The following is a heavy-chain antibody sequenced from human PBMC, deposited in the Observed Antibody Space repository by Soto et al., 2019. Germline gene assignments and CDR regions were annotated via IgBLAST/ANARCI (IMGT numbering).Heavy chain of an antibody. Sequence: GGSLRLSCAASGFTFSSYSMNWVRQAPGKGLEWVSYISSSSSTIYYADSVKGRFTISRDNAKNSLYLQMNSLRAEDTAVYYCASLSSGKGTRGIYYYYYYMDVWGKGTTVTVSS. CDR3: ASLSSGKGTRGIYYYYYYMDV. CDR1: GFTFSSYS. J-gene: IGHJ6*03. CDR2: ISSSSSTI. D-gene: IGHD3-22*01. V-gene: IGHV3-48*01.